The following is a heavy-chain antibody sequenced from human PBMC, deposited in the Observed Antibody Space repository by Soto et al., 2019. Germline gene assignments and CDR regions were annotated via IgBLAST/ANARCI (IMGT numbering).Heavy chain of an antibody. Sequence: GWSLRLSCASSVFTPIDHYMSWIRQAPGKGLEWVSFSSNSGTFTKYADSVKGRFTISRDNAKNSLYLQINSLRGEDTAIYFCARSGDNYNVLDYWGPGTPVTVSS. CDR2: SSNSGTFT. D-gene: IGHD3-10*02. J-gene: IGHJ4*02. CDR1: VFTPIDHY. V-gene: IGHV3-11*03. CDR3: ARSGDNYNVLDY.